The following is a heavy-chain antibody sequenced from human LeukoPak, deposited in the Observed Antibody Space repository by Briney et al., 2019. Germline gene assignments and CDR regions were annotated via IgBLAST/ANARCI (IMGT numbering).Heavy chain of an antibody. CDR3: ARERATSTSTWSLDY. Sequence: GRSLRLSCAASGFSFSSYGMHWVRQAPGKGLEWVAVISYDGNKEYYVDSVKGRFTISRDNSKNMLYLQMDSLRAEDTAVYHCARERATSTSTWSLDYWGQGTLVTVSS. CDR1: GFSFSSYG. V-gene: IGHV3-30*03. D-gene: IGHD2-2*01. J-gene: IGHJ4*02. CDR2: ISYDGNKE.